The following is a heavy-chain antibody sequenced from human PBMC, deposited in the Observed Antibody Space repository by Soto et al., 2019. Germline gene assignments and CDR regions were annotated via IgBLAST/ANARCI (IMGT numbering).Heavy chain of an antibody. J-gene: IGHJ4*02. CDR3: ATDPFAVANIDY. V-gene: IGHV1-2*02. CDR1: GYTFTSYY. D-gene: IGHD6-19*01. CDR2: INPNSGGT. Sequence: ASVKVSCKASGYTFTSYYMHWVRQAPGQGLEWMGWINPNSGGTNYAQKFQGRVTMTRDTSISTAYMELSRLRSDDTAVYYCATDPFAVANIDYWGQGTLVTVSS.